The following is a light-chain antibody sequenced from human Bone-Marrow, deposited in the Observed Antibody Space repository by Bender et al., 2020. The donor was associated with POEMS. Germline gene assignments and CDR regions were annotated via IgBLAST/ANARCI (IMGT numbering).Light chain of an antibody. Sequence: QSTLTQPASVSGSPGQSITISCTGISSDVESYNFVSWYQQSPGKAPQLIIYQGSKRPSGVPARFSGSKSGTSASLAISDIQSEDEGDYYCSSWDDSLSGWVFGGGTKLTVL. CDR1: SSDVESYNF. CDR3: SSWDDSLSGWV. V-gene: IGLV2-23*01. J-gene: IGLJ3*02. CDR2: QGS.